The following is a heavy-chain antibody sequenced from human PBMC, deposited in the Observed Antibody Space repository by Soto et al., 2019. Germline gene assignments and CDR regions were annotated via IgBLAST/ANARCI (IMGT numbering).Heavy chain of an antibody. CDR3: ARDRNSYYDILTGYSEYNWFDP. V-gene: IGHV1-69*04. CDR1: GGTFSSYT. CDR2: IIPILGMA. Sequence: SVKVSCKASGGTFSSYTISWVRQAPGQGLEWMGRIIPILGMANYAQKFQGRVTITADKSTSTAYMELSSLRSEDTAVYYCARDRNSYYDILTGYSEYNWFDPWGQGTLVTVSS. J-gene: IGHJ5*02. D-gene: IGHD3-9*01.